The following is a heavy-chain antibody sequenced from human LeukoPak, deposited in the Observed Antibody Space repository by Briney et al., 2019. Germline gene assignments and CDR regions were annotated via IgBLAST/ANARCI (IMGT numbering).Heavy chain of an antibody. CDR2: ISASGGST. Sequence: GGSLRLSCAASGFTFSSYAMSWVRQAPGKGLKWGSAISASGGSTYYADSVKGRFTISRDNSKNTLYLQMNSLRAEDTAVYYCAKGIWSGYRWYFDYWGQGTLVTVSS. V-gene: IGHV3-23*01. D-gene: IGHD3-3*01. CDR1: GFTFSSYA. CDR3: AKGIWSGYRWYFDY. J-gene: IGHJ4*02.